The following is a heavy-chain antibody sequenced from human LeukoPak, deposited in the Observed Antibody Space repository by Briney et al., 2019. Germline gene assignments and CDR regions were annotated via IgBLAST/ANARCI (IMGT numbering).Heavy chain of an antibody. V-gene: IGHV3-7*01. CDR2: IKQDGSEK. D-gene: IGHD1-7*01. J-gene: IGHJ4*02. CDR3: ARGWNYAFRFDY. Sequence: PGGSLRLSCAASGFTFSDYWMTWVRQAPGKGLGWVAHIKQDGSEKYYVDSVKGRFTISRDNAKNLVYLQMNRLRAEDTAVYFCARGWNYAFRFDYWGQGALVSVSS. CDR1: GFTFSDYW.